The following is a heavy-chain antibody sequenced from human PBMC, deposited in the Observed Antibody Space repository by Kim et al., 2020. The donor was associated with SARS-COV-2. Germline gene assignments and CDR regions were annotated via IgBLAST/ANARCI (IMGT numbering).Heavy chain of an antibody. Sequence: ADSVKGRFTISRDNAKNSLYLQMNSLRAEDTAVYYCARGRSRTTRYYFDYWGQGTLVTVSS. D-gene: IGHD2-2*01. J-gene: IGHJ4*02. CDR3: ARGRSRTTRYYFDY. V-gene: IGHV3-11*05.